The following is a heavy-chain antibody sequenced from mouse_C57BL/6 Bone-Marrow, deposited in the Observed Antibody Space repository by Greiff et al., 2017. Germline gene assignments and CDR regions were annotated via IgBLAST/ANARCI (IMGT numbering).Heavy chain of an antibody. CDR3: ARDYYGYDRGWYFDV. J-gene: IGHJ1*03. D-gene: IGHD2-2*01. CDR2: INYDGSST. Sequence: EVQVVESEGGLVQPGSSMKLSCTASGFNFSDYYMAWVRQVPEKGLEWVANINYDGSSTYYLDSLKSRFIISRDNAKNILYLQMSSLKSEDTATYYCARDYYGYDRGWYFDVWGTGTTVTVSS. CDR1: GFNFSDYY. V-gene: IGHV5-16*01.